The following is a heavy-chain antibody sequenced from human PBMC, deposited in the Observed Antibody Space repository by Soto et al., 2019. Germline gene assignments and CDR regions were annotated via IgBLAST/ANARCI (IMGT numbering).Heavy chain of an antibody. CDR1: GFTFSSYG. CDR2: ISYDGSNK. D-gene: IGHD3-22*01. J-gene: IGHJ4*02. Sequence: GGSLRLSCAASGFTFSSYGMHWVRQAPGKGLEWVAVISYDGSNKYYADSVKGRFTISRDNSKNTLYPQMNSLRAEDTAVYYCAKKSSGYPFDYWGQGTLVTVSS. CDR3: AKKSSGYPFDY. V-gene: IGHV3-30*18.